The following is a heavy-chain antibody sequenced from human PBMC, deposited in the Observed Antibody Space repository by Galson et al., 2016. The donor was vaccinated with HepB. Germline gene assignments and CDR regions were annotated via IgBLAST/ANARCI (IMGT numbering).Heavy chain of an antibody. Sequence: SLRLSCAASGFTFDDYAMHWVRQPPGKGLEWVSGTSWDSYNIGYSDSVKGRFTISRDNAKNSLYLQMNSLRAEDTALYYCAKDSGSGWKTKPVDYWGQGTLVTVSS. V-gene: IGHV3-9*01. CDR3: AKDSGSGWKTKPVDY. J-gene: IGHJ4*02. D-gene: IGHD6-19*01. CDR1: GFTFDDYA. CDR2: TSWDSYNI.